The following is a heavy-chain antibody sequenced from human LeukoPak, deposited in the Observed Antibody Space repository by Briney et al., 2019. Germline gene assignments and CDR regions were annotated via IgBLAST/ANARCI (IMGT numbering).Heavy chain of an antibody. CDR3: ARDLTALGHY. Sequence: KSSETLSLTCDVFGYSISSGYYWGWIRQPPGKGLEWIGIMHHSGTTYYNPSLNSRVTLSVDTSKNQSSLKLSSATAADTAVYYCARDLTALGHYWGQGILVIVSS. J-gene: IGHJ4*02. CDR2: MHHSGTT. D-gene: IGHD5-18*01. V-gene: IGHV4-38-2*02. CDR1: GYSISSGYY.